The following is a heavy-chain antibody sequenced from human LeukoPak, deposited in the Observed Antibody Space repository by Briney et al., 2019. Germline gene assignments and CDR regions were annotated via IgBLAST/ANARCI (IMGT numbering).Heavy chain of an antibody. CDR3: ARDIVVVPAAILYYFDY. Sequence: PGGSLRLSCAASGFTFSSYAMHWVRQAPGKGLEWVAVISYDGSNKYYADSVKGRFTISRDNSKNTLYLQMNSLRAKDTAVYYCARDIVVVPAAILYYFDYWGRGTLVTVSS. J-gene: IGHJ4*02. V-gene: IGHV3-30*04. CDR1: GFTFSSYA. CDR2: ISYDGSNK. D-gene: IGHD2-2*01.